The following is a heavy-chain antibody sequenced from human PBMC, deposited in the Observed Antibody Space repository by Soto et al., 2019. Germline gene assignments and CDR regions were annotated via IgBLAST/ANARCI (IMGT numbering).Heavy chain of an antibody. J-gene: IGHJ6*02. V-gene: IGHV3-30*03. D-gene: IGHD2-2*01. Sequence: ESVGGVVQPGRSLRLSCAASGFTFSSFGMHWVRQAPGKGLEWVAVISRGGGSKYDVDSVKGRFTISRDNSKNTLYLQANSLRAEDTAVYYCTRGPYCDTSSCFLPNYYFAMDVWGRGTTVTVSS. CDR1: GFTFSSFG. CDR3: TRGPYCDTSSCFLPNYYFAMDV. CDR2: ISRGGGSK.